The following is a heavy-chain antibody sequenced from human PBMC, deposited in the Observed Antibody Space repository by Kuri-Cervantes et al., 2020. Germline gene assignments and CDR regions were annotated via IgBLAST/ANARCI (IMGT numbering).Heavy chain of an antibody. Sequence: GESLKISCAASGFTFSSYGMHWVRRAPGKGLEWVAVISYDGSNKYYADSVKGRFTISRDNSKNTLYLQMNSLRAEDTAVYYCASMIVVVINLDAFDIWGQGTMVTVSS. V-gene: IGHV3-30*03. CDR3: ASMIVVVINLDAFDI. CDR1: GFTFSSYG. D-gene: IGHD3-22*01. J-gene: IGHJ3*02. CDR2: ISYDGSNK.